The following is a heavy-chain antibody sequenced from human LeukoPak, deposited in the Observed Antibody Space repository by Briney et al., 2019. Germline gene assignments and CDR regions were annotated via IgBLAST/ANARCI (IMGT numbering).Heavy chain of an antibody. CDR1: GYTLTCYY. V-gene: IGHV1-2*02. CDR2: INPNSGGT. J-gene: IGHJ4*02. Sequence: GASVKVSCKASGYTLTCYYMHWVRQAPGQGLEWMGWINPNSGGTNYAQKFQGRVTMTRDTSISTAYMELSRLRSDDTAVYYCARGQGYSSSEADYWGQGTLVTVSS. CDR3: ARGQGYSSSEADY. D-gene: IGHD6-13*01.